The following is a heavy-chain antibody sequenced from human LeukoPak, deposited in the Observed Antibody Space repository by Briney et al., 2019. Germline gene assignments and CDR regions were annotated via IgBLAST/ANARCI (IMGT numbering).Heavy chain of an antibody. CDR1: GGSISSYY. CDR2: INHSGST. D-gene: IGHD6-19*01. CDR3: ARGKRAVAGPAWFDP. V-gene: IGHV4-34*01. Sequence: SETLSLTCTVSGGSISSYYWSWIRQPPGKGLEWIGEINHSGSTNCNPSLKSRVTISVDTSKNQFSLKLSSVTAADTAVYYCARGKRAVAGPAWFDPWGQGTLVTVSS. J-gene: IGHJ5*02.